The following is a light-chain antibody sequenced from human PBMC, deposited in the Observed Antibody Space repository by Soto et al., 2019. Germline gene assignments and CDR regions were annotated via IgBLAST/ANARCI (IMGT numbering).Light chain of an antibody. Sequence: QSALTQPASVXXXPGQSITISCTGTSSDVGGYKYVSWYQKHPGKAPKVIIFEGSSRPSGVSNRFSGSKSGNTASLTISGLQAEDEADYYCSSYTSTSTLWLFGGGTKVTVL. CDR1: SSDVGGYKY. J-gene: IGLJ3*02. CDR2: EGS. CDR3: SSYTSTSTLWL. V-gene: IGLV2-14*01.